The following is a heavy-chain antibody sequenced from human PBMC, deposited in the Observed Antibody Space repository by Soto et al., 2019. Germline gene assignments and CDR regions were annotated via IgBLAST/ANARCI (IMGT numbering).Heavy chain of an antibody. D-gene: IGHD6-6*01. J-gene: IGHJ5*01. CDR3: AKEHAREQFVRGENWFDS. Sequence: EMQLLESGGGLVQPGASLRLSCSASGFIFSNYAMSWARQAPGKGLEWVSTISGSGVRTYYADSVKGRFTISRDNSKNTLDLQMNNLRVEDTAIYYCAKEHAREQFVRGENWFDSWGQGTLVTVSS. CDR2: ISGSGVRT. CDR1: GFIFSNYA. V-gene: IGHV3-23*01.